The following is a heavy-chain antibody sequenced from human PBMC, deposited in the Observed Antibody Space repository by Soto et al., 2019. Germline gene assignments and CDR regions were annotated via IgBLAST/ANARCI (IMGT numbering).Heavy chain of an antibody. V-gene: IGHV3-48*03. J-gene: IGHJ5*02. Sequence: GVTLRLSCAASGFTFSSYEMNWVRQAPGKGLEWVSYISSSGSTIDYADSVKGRFTISRDNAKNSLYLQMSSLRAEDTAVYYCARSWGVYVSSTSCYSPWFDLCGQGNLVIV. D-gene: IGHD2-2*02. CDR1: GFTFSSYE. CDR3: ARSWGVYVSSTSCYSPWFDL. CDR2: ISSSGSTI.